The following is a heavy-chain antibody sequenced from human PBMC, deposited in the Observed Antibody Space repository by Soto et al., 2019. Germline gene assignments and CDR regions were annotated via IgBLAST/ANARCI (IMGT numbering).Heavy chain of an antibody. CDR2: INAGNGNT. D-gene: IGHD3-10*01. CDR1: GYTFTSYA. Sequence: GASVKVSCTASGYTFTSYAMHWVRQAPGQRLEWMGWINAGNGNTKYSQKFQGRVTITRDTSASTAYMELSSLRSEDTAVYYCARDTIVRGVPYGMDVWGQGTTVTVSS. CDR3: ARDTIVRGVPYGMDV. J-gene: IGHJ6*02. V-gene: IGHV1-3*01.